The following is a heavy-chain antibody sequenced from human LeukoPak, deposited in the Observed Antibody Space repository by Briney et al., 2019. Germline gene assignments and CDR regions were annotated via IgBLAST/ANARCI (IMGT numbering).Heavy chain of an antibody. Sequence: VASVKVSCKASGYTFTDYYMSWVRQAPGQGLEWMGWINPNSGGTNYAQKFQGRVTMTRDTSISTAYMVLSRLRSDDTAVYYCATLYSGYDVFDYWGQGTLVTVSS. V-gene: IGHV1-2*02. CDR3: ATLYSGYDVFDY. CDR2: INPNSGGT. D-gene: IGHD5-12*01. J-gene: IGHJ4*02. CDR1: GYTFTDYY.